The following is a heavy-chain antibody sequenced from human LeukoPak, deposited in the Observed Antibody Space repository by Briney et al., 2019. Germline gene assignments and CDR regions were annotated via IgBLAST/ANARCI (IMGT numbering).Heavy chain of an antibody. V-gene: IGHV4-34*01. J-gene: IGHJ4*02. D-gene: IGHD6-13*01. CDR2: INHSGST. Sequence: TETLSLTCAVYGGSFSGYYWSRIRQPPGKGLEWIGEINHSGSTNYNPSLKSRVTISVDTSKNQFSLKLSSVTAADTAVYYCARAPSSSSWYYFDYWGQGTLVTVSS. CDR1: GGSFSGYY. CDR3: ARAPSSSSWYYFDY.